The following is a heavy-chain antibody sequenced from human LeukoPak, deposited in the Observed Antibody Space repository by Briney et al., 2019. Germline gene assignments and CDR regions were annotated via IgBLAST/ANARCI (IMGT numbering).Heavy chain of an antibody. CDR2: INSDGSST. CDR3: ARWNYDSSGYYLDY. J-gene: IGHJ4*02. Sequence: PGGSLRLSCAASGFTFSNHWMHWVRQAPGKGLVWVSRINSDGSSTSYADSVKGRFTTSRDNAKNTLYLQMNSLRAEDTAVYHCARWNYDSSGYYLDYWGQGTLVTVSS. V-gene: IGHV3-74*01. D-gene: IGHD3-22*01. CDR1: GFTFSNHW.